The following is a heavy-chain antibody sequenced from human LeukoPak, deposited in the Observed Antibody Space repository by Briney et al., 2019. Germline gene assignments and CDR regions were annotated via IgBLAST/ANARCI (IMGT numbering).Heavy chain of an antibody. J-gene: IGHJ4*02. CDR2: IWYDGSNK. D-gene: IGHD6-19*01. V-gene: IGHV3-33*01. CDR3: ARGRYSSGWYDY. Sequence: GGSLRLSCAASGFTFSSYGMHWVRQAPGKGLEWVAVIWYDGSNKYYADSVKGRFTISRDNSKDTLYLQMNSLRAEDTAVYYCARGRYSSGWYDYWGQGTLVTVSS. CDR1: GFTFSSYG.